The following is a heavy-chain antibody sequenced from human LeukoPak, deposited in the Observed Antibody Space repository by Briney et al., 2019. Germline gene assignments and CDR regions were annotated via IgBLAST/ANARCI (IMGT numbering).Heavy chain of an antibody. CDR2: ISSSGSTI. CDR3: ARTTVNAFDI. Sequence: PGGSLRLSYAASGFTFSSYEMNWVRQAPGKGLEWVSYISSSGSTIYYADSVKGRFTISRDNAKNSLYLQMNSLRAEDTAVYYCARTTVNAFDIWGQGTMVTVSS. D-gene: IGHD4-17*01. J-gene: IGHJ3*02. CDR1: GFTFSSYE. V-gene: IGHV3-48*03.